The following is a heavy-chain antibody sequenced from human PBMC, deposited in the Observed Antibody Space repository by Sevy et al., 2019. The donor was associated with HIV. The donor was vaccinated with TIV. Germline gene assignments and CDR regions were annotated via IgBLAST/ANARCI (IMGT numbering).Heavy chain of an antibody. D-gene: IGHD6-6*01. Sequence: ASMKVSCKASGYTFTSYYMHWVRQAPGQGLEWMGIINPSGGSTSYAQKFQGRVTMTSDTSTSTVYMELSSLRSEDTAVYYCAREGSSTTKNNWFDPWGQGTLVTVSS. V-gene: IGHV1-46*03. CDR2: INPSGGST. CDR1: GYTFTSYY. J-gene: IGHJ5*02. CDR3: AREGSSTTKNNWFDP.